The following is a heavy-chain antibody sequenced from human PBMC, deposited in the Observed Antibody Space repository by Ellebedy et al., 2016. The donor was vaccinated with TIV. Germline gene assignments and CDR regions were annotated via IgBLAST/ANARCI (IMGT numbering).Heavy chain of an antibody. V-gene: IGHV4-39*01. Sequence: SETLSLTCSVSGGSISSSSYHWGWIRQPPGKGLEWIGSIHYSGSTNYNLSLKSRLTFSVDTSKNQFSLKLSSVTAADTAVYYCSRIITTIRGLIYYGLDVWGQGTTVTVSS. CDR2: IHYSGST. D-gene: IGHD3-10*01. CDR3: SRIITTIRGLIYYGLDV. J-gene: IGHJ6*02. CDR1: GGSISSSSYH.